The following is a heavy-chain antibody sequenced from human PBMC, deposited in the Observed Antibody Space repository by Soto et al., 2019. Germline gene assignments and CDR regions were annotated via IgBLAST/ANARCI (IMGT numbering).Heavy chain of an antibody. Sequence: QVQLVESGGGVVQPGRSLRLSCAASGFTFSSYGMHWVRQAPGKGLEWVAVISYDGSNKYYADSVKGRFTISRDNSKNTLYLQMNSLRTEDTAVYYCAKDYSVVVVTQANWGQGTPGTVSS. D-gene: IGHD2-21*01. CDR3: AKDYSVVVVTQAN. CDR2: ISYDGSNK. J-gene: IGHJ4*02. V-gene: IGHV3-30*18. CDR1: GFTFSSYG.